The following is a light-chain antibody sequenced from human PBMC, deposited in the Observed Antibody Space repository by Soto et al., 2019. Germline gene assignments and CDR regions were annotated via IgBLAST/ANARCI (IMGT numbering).Light chain of an antibody. J-gene: IGLJ1*01. CDR2: GAI. CDR3: CSYASTSPYV. CDR1: SSDVGSSDL. V-gene: IGLV2-23*01. Sequence: QSVLTQPASVSGTPGQSITIPCIGTSSDVGSSDLVSWYQQHPDTAPKLLIYGAIKRPSGVSTRFAGSKSGNTASLTISGLQAEDEADYYCCSYASTSPYVFGTGTRSPS.